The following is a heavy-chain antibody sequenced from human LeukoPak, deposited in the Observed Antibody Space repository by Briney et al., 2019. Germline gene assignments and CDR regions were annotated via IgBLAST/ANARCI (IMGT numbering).Heavy chain of an antibody. CDR1: GFTFSSYW. CDR2: INSDGSST. D-gene: IGHD3-22*01. Sequence: GGSLRLSCAVSGFTFSSYWMHWVRQAPGKGLVWVSRINSDGSSTSNADSVKGRFTISRDNAKNTLYLQMNSLRAEDTAVYYCARDMDDSSGYAFDYWGQGTLVTVSS. V-gene: IGHV3-74*01. J-gene: IGHJ4*02. CDR3: ARDMDDSSGYAFDY.